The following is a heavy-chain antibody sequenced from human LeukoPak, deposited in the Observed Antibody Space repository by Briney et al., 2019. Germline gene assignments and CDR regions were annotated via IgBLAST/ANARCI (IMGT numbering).Heavy chain of an antibody. J-gene: IGHJ3*02. V-gene: IGHV1-18*04. CDR2: ISAYNGQT. D-gene: IGHD2-15*01. Sequence: ASVKVSCTASGYTFSKYGISWVRQAPGQGLEWMGWISAYNGQTNFAQNFQGRVTMTTDTSTSTAYMELRSLRSGDTAVYHCAREGYCGGGSCHPDDAFDIWGQGTMVTVSS. CDR1: GYTFSKYG. CDR3: AREGYCGGGSCHPDDAFDI.